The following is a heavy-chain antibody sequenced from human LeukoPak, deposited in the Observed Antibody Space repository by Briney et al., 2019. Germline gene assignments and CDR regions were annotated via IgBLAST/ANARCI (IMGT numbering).Heavy chain of an antibody. CDR1: GFTFSRDT. Sequence: GGTLRLSCAASGFTFSRDTLRLSPQAPGKGLESLSAISGSGSGTYYADSVKGRFTLSRDNSKNTLFLQMNSLRAEDTAVYYCAKGITSCLIWGQGAMVTVSS. CDR2: ISGSGSGT. CDR3: AKGITSCLI. J-gene: IGHJ3*02. V-gene: IGHV3-23*01. D-gene: IGHD2-2*01.